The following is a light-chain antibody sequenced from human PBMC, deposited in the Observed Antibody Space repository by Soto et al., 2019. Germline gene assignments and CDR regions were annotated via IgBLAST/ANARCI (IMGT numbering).Light chain of an antibody. Sequence: DIQMTQSPSSLSASVGARVTITCRASQDINNYLAWYQQKPGKAPKLLIYAASTLQSGVPSRFSGGGSGTDVTLTISSLQPEDVATDYCQKYNNGPPATFGPGTKVGV. J-gene: IGKJ3*01. CDR3: QKYNNGPPAT. V-gene: IGKV1-27*01. CDR1: QDINNY. CDR2: AAS.